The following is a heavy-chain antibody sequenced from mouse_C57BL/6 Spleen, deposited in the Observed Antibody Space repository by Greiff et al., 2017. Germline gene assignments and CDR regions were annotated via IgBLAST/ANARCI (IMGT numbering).Heavy chain of an antibody. CDR1: GYTFTSYW. J-gene: IGHJ4*01. V-gene: IGHV1-55*01. CDR2: IYPGSGST. CDR3: ARDYGSSPWNAMDY. Sequence: QVQLQQPGAELVKPGASVKMSCKASGYTFTSYWITWVKQRPGQGLEWIGDIYPGSGSTNYNEKFKSKATLTVDTSSSTAYMQLSSLTSEDSAVYFCARDYGSSPWNAMDYWGQGTSVTVSS. D-gene: IGHD1-1*01.